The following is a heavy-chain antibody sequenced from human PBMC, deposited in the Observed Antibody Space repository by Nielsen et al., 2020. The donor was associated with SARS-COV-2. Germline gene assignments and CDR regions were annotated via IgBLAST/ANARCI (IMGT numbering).Heavy chain of an antibody. V-gene: IGHV2-70*04. CDR2: IDWDDDK. CDR3: ARGNSSGWYFDFQH. D-gene: IGHD6-19*01. Sequence: SGPTLVKPTQTLTLTCTFSGFSLSTSGMRVSWIRQPPGKALEWLARIDWDDDKFYSTSLNSRLTVSKDTSKNQVVLTMTNMETVDTATYYCARGNSSGWYFDFQHWGQGTLVTVSS. CDR1: GFSLSTSGMR. J-gene: IGHJ1*01.